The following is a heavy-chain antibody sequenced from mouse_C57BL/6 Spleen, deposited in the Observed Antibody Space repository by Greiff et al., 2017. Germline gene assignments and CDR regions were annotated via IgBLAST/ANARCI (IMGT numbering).Heavy chain of an antibody. V-gene: IGHV2-5*01. Sequence: VKLMESGPGLVQPSQSLSITCTVSGFSLTSYGVHWVRQSPGKGLEWLGVIWRGGSTDYNAAFMSRLSIARDNSKSQVFFKMNRLQADDTAIYYCAKNLLCYFDYWGQGTTLTVSS. CDR3: AKNLLCYFDY. CDR1: GFSLTSYG. D-gene: IGHD6-1*01. CDR2: IWRGGST. J-gene: IGHJ2*01.